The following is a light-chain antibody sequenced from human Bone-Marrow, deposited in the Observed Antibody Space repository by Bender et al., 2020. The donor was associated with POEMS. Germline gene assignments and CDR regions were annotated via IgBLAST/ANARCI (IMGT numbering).Light chain of an antibody. CDR2: EGS. V-gene: IGLV2-23*01. CDR1: SSDVGVYTL. Sequence: QSVLTQPPSVSAAPGQTVTISCSGASSDVGVYTLVSWYQQHPGKAPKLMIYEGSERPSGVSTRFSGSKSGNTASLTISGLQPEDEADYYCCSYAGSPWVFGGGTKLTVL. J-gene: IGLJ3*02. CDR3: CSYAGSPWV.